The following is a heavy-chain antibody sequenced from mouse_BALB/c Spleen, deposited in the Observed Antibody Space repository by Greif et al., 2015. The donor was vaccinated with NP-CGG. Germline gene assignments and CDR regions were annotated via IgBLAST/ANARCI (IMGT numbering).Heavy chain of an antibody. CDR3: ARHDGYYCWFAY. V-gene: IGHV5-6*01. CDR1: GFTFSSYG. CDR2: ISSGGSYT. Sequence: EVQLQESGGDLVKPGGSLKLSCAASGFTFSSYGMSWVRQTPDKRLEWVATISSGGSYTYYPDSVKGRFTISRDNAKNTLYLQMSSLKSEDTAMYYCARHDGYYCWFAYWGQGTLVTVSA. D-gene: IGHD2-3*01. J-gene: IGHJ3*01.